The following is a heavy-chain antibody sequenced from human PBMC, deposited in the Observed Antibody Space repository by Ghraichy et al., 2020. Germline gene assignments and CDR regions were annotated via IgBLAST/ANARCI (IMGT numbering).Heavy chain of an antibody. D-gene: IGHD3-10*01. CDR2: IYYSGST. Sequence: SETLSLTCTVSGGSISSYYWSWIRQPPGKGLEWIGYIYYSGSTNYNPSLKSRVTISVDTSKNQFSLKLSSVTAADTAVYYCARDRYGPRGHFDYWGQGTLVTVSS. CDR3: ARDRYGPRGHFDY. V-gene: IGHV4-59*01. CDR1: GGSISSYY. J-gene: IGHJ4*02.